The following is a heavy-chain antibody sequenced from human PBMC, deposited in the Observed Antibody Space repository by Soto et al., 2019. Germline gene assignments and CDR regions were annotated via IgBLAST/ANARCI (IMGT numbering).Heavy chain of an antibody. V-gene: IGHV4-30-4*01. CDR3: VGTGTTDDF. J-gene: IGHJ1*01. Sequence: VQLQGSGPGLVKPSQTLSLTCTVSGASVNTGDYYWSYIRQSPGKGLEGLGYIFYSGDTYYNPSLTSRATISLNTSRHQISLTLTSLTDADTAVYFCVGTGTTDDFWGQGTLVTVSS. CDR2: IFYSGDT. D-gene: IGHD1-7*01. CDR1: GASVNTGDYY.